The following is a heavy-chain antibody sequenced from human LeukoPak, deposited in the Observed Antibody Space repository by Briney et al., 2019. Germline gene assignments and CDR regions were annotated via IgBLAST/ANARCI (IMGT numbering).Heavy chain of an antibody. V-gene: IGHV3-30*04. CDR3: ARVMEGRRRVWFGELGVYNYYYMDV. D-gene: IGHD3-10*01. Sequence: PGGSLRLSCAASGFTFSSYAMHWVRQAPGKGLEWVAVISYDGGNKYYADSVKGRFTISRDNSKNTLYLQMNSLRAEDTAVYYCARVMEGRRRVWFGELGVYNYYYMDVWGKGTTVTVSS. J-gene: IGHJ6*03. CDR1: GFTFSSYA. CDR2: ISYDGGNK.